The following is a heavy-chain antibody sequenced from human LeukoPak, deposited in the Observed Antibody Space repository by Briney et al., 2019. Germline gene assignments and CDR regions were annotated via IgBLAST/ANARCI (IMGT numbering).Heavy chain of an antibody. D-gene: IGHD3-10*01. Sequence: GGSLRLSCAASGFTFSAFAMTWVRQAPGKGLEWVSAISGSGGSTYYADSVKGRFTISRDNSKNTLYLQMNSLRAEDTAVYYCATIGEGDAWFRAAAKLTPIWGQGTMVTVSS. CDR2: ISGSGGST. V-gene: IGHV3-23*01. J-gene: IGHJ3*02. CDR1: GFTFSAFA. CDR3: ATIGEGDAWFRAAAKLTPI.